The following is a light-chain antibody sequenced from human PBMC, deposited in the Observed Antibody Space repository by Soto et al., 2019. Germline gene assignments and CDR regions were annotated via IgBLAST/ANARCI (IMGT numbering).Light chain of an antibody. V-gene: IGKV3-20*01. CDR2: ATS. J-gene: IGKJ1*01. Sequence: EIVLTQSPGTLSLFPGERATFSCRTSQSISATYLAWYQQKPGQAPRLLIYATSSRATGIPDRFSGSGSRTDFTLTSSSLEPDDSAVYYCQQYASLTRTFGQGTKVEI. CDR1: QSISATY. CDR3: QQYASLTRT.